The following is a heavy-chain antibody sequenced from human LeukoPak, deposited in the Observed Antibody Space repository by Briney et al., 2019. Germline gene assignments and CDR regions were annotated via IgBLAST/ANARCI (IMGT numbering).Heavy chain of an antibody. CDR1: GFTFCSYE. CDR2: ISSSGSTI. V-gene: IGHV3-48*03. D-gene: IGHD5-24*01. Sequence: GGSLRLSCAASGFTFCSYEMNWVRQAPGKGLKWVSYISSSGSTIYYADSVKGRFTTSRDNAKNSLYMQMNSLRAEDTAVYYCARGRDGYNPLYYYYGMDVWGQGTTVTVSS. CDR3: ARGRDGYNPLYYYYGMDV. J-gene: IGHJ6*02.